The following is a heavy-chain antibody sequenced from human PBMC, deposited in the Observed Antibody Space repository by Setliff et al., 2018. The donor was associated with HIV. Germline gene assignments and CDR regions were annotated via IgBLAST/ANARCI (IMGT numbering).Heavy chain of an antibody. CDR1: GFTFDDYA. Sequence: QAGGSLRLSCAASGFTFDDYAMHWVRQAPGKGLEWVSGISWNSGSIGYADSVKGRFTISRDNAKNSLYLQMNSLRAEDTALYYCAKSPTNYYGSGSYANWFDPWGQGTLVTVSS. CDR3: AKSPTNYYGSGSYANWFDP. V-gene: IGHV3-9*01. J-gene: IGHJ5*02. D-gene: IGHD3-10*01. CDR2: ISWNSGSI.